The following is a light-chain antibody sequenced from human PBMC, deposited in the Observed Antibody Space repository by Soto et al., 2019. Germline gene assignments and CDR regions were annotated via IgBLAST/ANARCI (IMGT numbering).Light chain of an antibody. CDR1: SSDVGGYNF. V-gene: IGLV2-8*01. J-gene: IGLJ1*01. CDR3: SSFAGSNNPYV. Sequence: QSVLTQPPSASGSPGQSVTISCTGTSSDVGGYNFVSWYQQHPGKAPKLMIYEVTKRPSGVPDRFSGSKSGNTASLTVSGLQAEDEADYYCSSFAGSNNPYVFGTGTKLTFL. CDR2: EVT.